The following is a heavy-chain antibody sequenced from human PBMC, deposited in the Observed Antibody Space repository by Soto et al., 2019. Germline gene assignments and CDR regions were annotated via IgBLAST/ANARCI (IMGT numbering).Heavy chain of an antibody. J-gene: IGHJ6*02. CDR1: GLTVSTNY. V-gene: IGHV3-66*01. CDR3: ARDYDTSRGDWAYYGIDV. Sequence: EVQLVESGGGLVQPGGSLRISCAASGLTVSTNYMSWVRQAPGKWLEWVSIIYYGGTTYYADAVKGRFTISRDDSKNTLYLQMHSLRAEDTAVYYCARDYDTSRGDWAYYGIDVWGQGTTVTVSS. CDR2: IYYGGTT. D-gene: IGHD3-9*01.